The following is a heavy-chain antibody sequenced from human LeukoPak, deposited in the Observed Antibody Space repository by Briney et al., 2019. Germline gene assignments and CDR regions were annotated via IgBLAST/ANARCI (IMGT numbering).Heavy chain of an antibody. CDR2: INPSGGST. CDR3: ATDLVGATD. D-gene: IGHD1-26*01. J-gene: IGHJ4*02. Sequence: ASVKVSCKASGYTFTSYYMHWVRQAPGQGLEWMGIINPSGGSTSYAQKFQGRVTMTEDTSTDTAYMELSSLRSEDTAVYYCATDLVGATDWGQGPLVTVSS. CDR1: GYTFTSYY. V-gene: IGHV1-46*01.